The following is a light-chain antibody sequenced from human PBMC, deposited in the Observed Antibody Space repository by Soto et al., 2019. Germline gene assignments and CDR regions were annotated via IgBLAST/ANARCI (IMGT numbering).Light chain of an antibody. V-gene: IGKV3-15*01. J-gene: IGKJ1*01. CDR3: QQHTSWPWT. CDR1: QSVSSN. Sequence: EIVLTQSPAILSVSPGERASLSCRASQSVSSNLSWYQQKPGQAPRRLIYGASTRGTDVPASVSGSGSGTEFTITISSLQSEDVAFYYCQQHTSWPWTFGQGTKVEIK. CDR2: GAS.